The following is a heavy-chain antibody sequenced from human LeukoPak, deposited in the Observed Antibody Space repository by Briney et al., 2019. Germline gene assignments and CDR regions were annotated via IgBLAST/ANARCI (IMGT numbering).Heavy chain of an antibody. Sequence: ASVKVSCKVSGYTFTDYYMHWVQQAPGKGPEWMGLVDPEDGETIYAEKFQGRVTITADTSTDTAYMDLSVLRSENTAGYYCATVHSRSFEGVHYWGEGTLVTVSS. CDR3: ATVHSRSFEGVHY. CDR1: GYTFTDYY. V-gene: IGHV1-69-2*01. D-gene: IGHD1-26*01. CDR2: VDPEDGET. J-gene: IGHJ4*02.